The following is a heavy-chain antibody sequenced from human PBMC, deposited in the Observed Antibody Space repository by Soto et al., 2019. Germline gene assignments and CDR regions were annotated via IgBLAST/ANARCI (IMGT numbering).Heavy chain of an antibody. J-gene: IGHJ4*02. CDR2: IYYSGST. D-gene: IGHD5-12*01. CDR3: ARLAGTGVATIPDY. CDR1: GGSSSSYY. Sequence: PLETLSLTCTVSGGSSSSYYWSWIRQPPGKGLEWIGYIYYSGSTNYNPSLKSRVTISVDTSKNQFSLKLSSVTAADTAVHYCARLAGTGVATIPDYWGQGTLVTVSS. V-gene: IGHV4-59*08.